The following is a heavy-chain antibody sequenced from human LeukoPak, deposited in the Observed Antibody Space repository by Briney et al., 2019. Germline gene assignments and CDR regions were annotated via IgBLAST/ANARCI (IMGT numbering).Heavy chain of an antibody. Sequence: GGSLRLSCAASGFTFSNYDINWVRQAPGKGLEWVSYISSSGSTIYYADSVKGRFTISRDNAKNSLYLQMNSLRAEDTAVYYCAELGITMIGGVWGKGTTVTISS. D-gene: IGHD3-10*02. CDR1: GFTFSNYD. CDR2: ISSSGSTI. J-gene: IGHJ6*04. V-gene: IGHV3-48*03. CDR3: AELGITMIGGV.